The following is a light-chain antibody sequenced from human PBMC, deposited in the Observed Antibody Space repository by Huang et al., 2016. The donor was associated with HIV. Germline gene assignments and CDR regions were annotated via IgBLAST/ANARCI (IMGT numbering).Light chain of an antibody. CDR3: QQSYSTLLT. CDR1: QTISTY. V-gene: IGKV1-39*01. J-gene: IGKJ4*01. CDR2: AAS. Sequence: DIQMTQSPSSLSASVGDRVTITCRASQTISTYFNWYQQRPGKAPKLLIYAASSLQSGVPSRFSGSGSGTDFTLTISSLQPEDFATYYCQQSYSTLLTFGGGTKVAIK.